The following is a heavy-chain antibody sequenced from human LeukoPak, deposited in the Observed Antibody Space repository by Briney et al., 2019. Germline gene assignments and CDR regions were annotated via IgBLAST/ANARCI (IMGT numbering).Heavy chain of an antibody. Sequence: PSETLSLTCAVYGGSVSGYYWSWIRQPPGKGLEWIGEINHSGSTNYNPSPKSRVTISVDTSKNQFFLRLNSVTAADTAVYYCASLGIYPWGPGTLVTVST. D-gene: IGHD5-12*01. CDR2: INHSGST. V-gene: IGHV4-34*01. CDR1: GGSVSGYY. J-gene: IGHJ5*02. CDR3: ASLGIYP.